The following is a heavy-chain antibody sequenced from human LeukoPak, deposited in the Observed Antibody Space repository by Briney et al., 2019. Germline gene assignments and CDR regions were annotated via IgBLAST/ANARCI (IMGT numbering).Heavy chain of an antibody. J-gene: IGHJ3*02. Sequence: GGSLRLSCAASGFTFSSYAMSWVRQAPAKGLEWVSAISGSGGSTYYADSVKGRFTISRDNSKNTLYLQMNSLRAEDTAVYYCAKSASLIVASQSAFDIWGQGTMVTVSS. CDR3: AKSASLIVASQSAFDI. CDR2: ISGSGGST. V-gene: IGHV3-23*01. CDR1: GFTFSSYA. D-gene: IGHD3-22*01.